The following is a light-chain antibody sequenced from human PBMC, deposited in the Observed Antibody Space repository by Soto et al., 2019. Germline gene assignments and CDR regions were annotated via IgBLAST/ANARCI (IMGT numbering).Light chain of an antibody. V-gene: IGKV1-5*01. CDR2: EAS. Sequence: DIKISHSPSTLYATVGDRVTITYRASQSISRWLAWYQPKPGRAPKVRIFEASSLESGVPSRVSGSGSATEFTLTIRSLQPCDFATYYGQQYNDYSAWTSGQG. J-gene: IGKJ1*01. CDR3: QQYNDYSAWT. CDR1: QSISRW.